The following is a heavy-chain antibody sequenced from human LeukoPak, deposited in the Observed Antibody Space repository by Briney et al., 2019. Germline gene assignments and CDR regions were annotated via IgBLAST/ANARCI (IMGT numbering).Heavy chain of an antibody. D-gene: IGHD3-22*01. CDR3: ARGRRYYYDSSGRLDY. CDR2: INHSGST. Sequence: SETLSLTCAVYGGSFSGYYWSWIRQPPGKGLEWIGEINHSGSTNYNPSLKSRVTISVDTSKNQFSLKLSSVTAADTAVYYCARGRRYYYDSSGRLDYWGQGNLVTVSS. V-gene: IGHV4-34*01. J-gene: IGHJ4*02. CDR1: GGSFSGYY.